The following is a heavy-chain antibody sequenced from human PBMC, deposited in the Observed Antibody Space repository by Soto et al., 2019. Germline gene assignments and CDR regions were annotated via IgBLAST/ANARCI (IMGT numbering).Heavy chain of an antibody. CDR1: GFTFSNYW. CDR2: INIDGGTT. CDR3: ARGSNTYPSY. V-gene: IGHV3-74*01. J-gene: IGHJ4*02. D-gene: IGHD2-21*01. Sequence: EVQLVESGGALVQPGGSLRLSCAVSGFTFSNYWMHWVRQAPGKGLVWVSRINIDGGTTSYADSVKGRFTISRDNAKNTLYLQMSSLRAEDMAVYYCARGSNTYPSYWGRGTLVTVSS.